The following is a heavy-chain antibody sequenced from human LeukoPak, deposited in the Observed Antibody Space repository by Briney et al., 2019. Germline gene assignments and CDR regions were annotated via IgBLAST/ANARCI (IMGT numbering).Heavy chain of an antibody. V-gene: IGHV1-69*05. J-gene: IGHJ4*02. CDR3: ARGDSGYDYGFDN. D-gene: IGHD5-12*01. CDR1: GGTFSSHA. CDR2: IIPIFGTT. Sequence: SVNVSCMASGGTFSSHAISWVRQAPGQGLEWVGGIIPIFGTTNYAQKFQGRVTITTDESTSTGHMELRSLRSDDTAVYYCARGDSGYDYGFDNWGQGTLVTVSS.